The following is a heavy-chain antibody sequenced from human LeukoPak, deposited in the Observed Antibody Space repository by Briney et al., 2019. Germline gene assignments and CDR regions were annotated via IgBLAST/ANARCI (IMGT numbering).Heavy chain of an antibody. CDR1: GFTFDDYA. CDR2: INWNTNSI. J-gene: IGHJ3*02. Sequence: GGSLRLSCAASGFTFDDYAMHWVRQAPGKGLEWVSGINWNTNSIKYADSVKGRFTISRDNAKNTLYLQMNSLRAEDTAVYYCAKDLLDYGDYDAFDIWGQGTMVTVSS. V-gene: IGHV3-9*01. CDR3: AKDLLDYGDYDAFDI. D-gene: IGHD4-17*01.